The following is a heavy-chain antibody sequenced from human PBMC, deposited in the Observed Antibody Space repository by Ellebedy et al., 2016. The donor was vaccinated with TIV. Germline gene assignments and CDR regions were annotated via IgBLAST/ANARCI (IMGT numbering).Heavy chain of an antibody. Sequence: PGGSLRLSCEASGFPFRNYAMHWVRQSPRKGLEWVAIVSFDIDKKFYTDSVKGRFTISRDNSKNTLYLDMNGLGVDDTAVYYCARDLTPYASGAGLSDSWGQGTLVTVSS. J-gene: IGHJ4*02. V-gene: IGHV3-30-3*01. D-gene: IGHD2-2*01. CDR3: ARDLTPYASGAGLSDS. CDR2: VSFDIDKK. CDR1: GFPFRNYA.